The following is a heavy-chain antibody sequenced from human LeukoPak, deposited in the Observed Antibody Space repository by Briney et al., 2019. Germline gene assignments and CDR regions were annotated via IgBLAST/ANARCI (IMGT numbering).Heavy chain of an antibody. J-gene: IGHJ6*02. D-gene: IGHD1-14*01. V-gene: IGHV3-48*03. CDR3: ARDPLNPYYYGMDV. CDR1: GFTFSSYE. Sequence: GGSLRLSCAASGFTFSSYEMNWVRQAPGKGLEWVSYISSSGSTIYYADSVKGRFTISRDNAKNSLYLQMNSLRAEDTAVYYCARDPLNPYYYGMDVWGQGTTVTVSS. CDR2: ISSSGSTI.